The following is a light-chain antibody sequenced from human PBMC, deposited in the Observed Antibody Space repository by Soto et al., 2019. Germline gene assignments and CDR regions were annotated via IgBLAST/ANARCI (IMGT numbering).Light chain of an antibody. CDR2: AAS. V-gene: IGKV2-29*01. CDR1: QSLLYGDGKNY. Sequence: DIVVTQTPLSLSVTHLHPASMSCKFRQSLLYGDGKNYLYWYLQRPGQPPQLLIYAASSLYSGVPTRFSGSGTGTEFTLTISNLQPEDSAIYYCQQVKGFPLTFGGGTKVDIK. CDR3: QQVKGFPLT. J-gene: IGKJ4*01.